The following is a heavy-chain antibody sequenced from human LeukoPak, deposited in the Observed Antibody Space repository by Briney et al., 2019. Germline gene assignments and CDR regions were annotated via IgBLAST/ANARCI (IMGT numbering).Heavy chain of an antibody. CDR3: ARGIAARPSDY. J-gene: IGHJ4*02. D-gene: IGHD6-6*01. Sequence: ASVKVSCKAFGYTFTSNYMHWVRQAPGQGLEWMGIINPSGGSTSYAQKFQGRVTMTRDMSTSTVYMELSSLRSEDTAVYYCARGIAARPSDYWGQGTLVTVSS. CDR2: INPSGGST. CDR1: GYTFTSNY. V-gene: IGHV1-46*01.